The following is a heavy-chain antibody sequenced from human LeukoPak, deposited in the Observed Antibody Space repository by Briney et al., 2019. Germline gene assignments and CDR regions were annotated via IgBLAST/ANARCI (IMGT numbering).Heavy chain of an antibody. CDR2: IWYDGSNK. D-gene: IGHD1-26*01. CDR3: ARARIVGANGDY. V-gene: IGHV3-33*01. CDR1: GFTFSSYG. Sequence: PGGSLRLSCAASGFTFSSYGMHWVRQAPGKGLEWVAVIWYDGSNKYYADSVKGRFTISRDNSKNTLYLQMNSLRAEDTAVYYCARARIVGANGDYWGQGTLVTVSS. J-gene: IGHJ4*02.